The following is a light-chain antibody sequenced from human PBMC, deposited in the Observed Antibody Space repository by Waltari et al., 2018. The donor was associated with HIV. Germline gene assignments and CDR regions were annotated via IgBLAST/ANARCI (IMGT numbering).Light chain of an antibody. J-gene: IGKJ5*01. CDR1: QTIRSN. Sequence: EILMPQSPATLSLSPGDRATLSCRASQTIRSNLAWYQQKPGQAPRLLLYDASTRATGIPARFSGSGSGTEFTLTITSLQSEDFAVYYCQQYNNWPPITFGQGTRLEIK. CDR2: DAS. CDR3: QQYNNWPPIT. V-gene: IGKV3-15*01.